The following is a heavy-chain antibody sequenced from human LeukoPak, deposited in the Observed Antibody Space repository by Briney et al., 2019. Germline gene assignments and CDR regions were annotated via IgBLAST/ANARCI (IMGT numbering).Heavy chain of an antibody. D-gene: IGHD3-10*01. Sequence: PSETLSLTCAVYGGSFSGYYWGWIRQPPGKGLEWIGEINHSGSTNYNPSLKSRVTISVDTSKNQFSLKLSSVTAADTAVYYCARGSGSYYPDPFDYWGQGTLVTVSS. J-gene: IGHJ4*02. CDR3: ARGSGSYYPDPFDY. CDR1: GGSFSGYY. V-gene: IGHV4-34*01. CDR2: INHSGST.